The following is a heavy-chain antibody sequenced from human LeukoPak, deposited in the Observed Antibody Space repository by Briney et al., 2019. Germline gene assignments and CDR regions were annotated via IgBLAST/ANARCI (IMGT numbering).Heavy chain of an antibody. CDR1: GGSISSYY. CDR2: IHYSGST. D-gene: IGHD4-23*01. CDR3: ARPSLDYGGIDAFDF. V-gene: IGHV4-59*08. J-gene: IGHJ3*01. Sequence: SETLSLTGTVSGGSISSYYWSWIRQPPGKGLEWIGFIHYSGSTNYNPSLKSRVTISVDTSKNQFSLKLSSVTAADTAVYYCARPSLDYGGIDAFDFWGQGTLVTVSS.